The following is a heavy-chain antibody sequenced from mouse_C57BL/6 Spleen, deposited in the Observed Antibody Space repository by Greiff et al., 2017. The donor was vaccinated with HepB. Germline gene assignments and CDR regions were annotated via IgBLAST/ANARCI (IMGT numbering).Heavy chain of an antibody. D-gene: IGHD2-4*01. CDR1: GYSITSGYY. Sequence: VQLQQSGPGLVKPSQSLSLTCSVTGYSITSGYYWNWIRQFPGNKLEWMGYISYDGSNNYNPSLKNRISITRDTSKNQFFLKLNSVTTEDTATYYCARNYDYLAYWGQGTLVTVSA. CDR2: ISYDGSN. J-gene: IGHJ3*01. CDR3: ARNYDYLAY. V-gene: IGHV3-6*01.